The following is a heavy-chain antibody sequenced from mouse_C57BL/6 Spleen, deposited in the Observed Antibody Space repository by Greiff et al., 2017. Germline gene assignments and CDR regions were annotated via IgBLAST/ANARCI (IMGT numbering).Heavy chain of an antibody. J-gene: IGHJ4*01. V-gene: IGHV5-9-1*02. D-gene: IGHD2-5*01. CDR1: GFTFSSYA. Sequence: VQLKQSGEGLVKPGGSLTLSCAASGFTFSSYAMSWVRQTPEKRLEWVAYISSGGDYIYYADTVKGRFTRSRDNDSNTLYLQMSSMKSKDTAMDYCTREESNYDLAMDYWGQGTSVTVSS. CDR2: ISSGGDYI. CDR3: TREESNYDLAMDY.